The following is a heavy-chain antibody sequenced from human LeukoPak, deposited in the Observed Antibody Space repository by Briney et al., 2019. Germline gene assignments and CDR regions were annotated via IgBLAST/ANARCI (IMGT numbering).Heavy chain of an antibody. V-gene: IGHV3-30*02. CDR3: AKDIHDYYDSSGYWSAFDI. Sequence: GGSLRLSCAASGFTFSSYGMHWVRQAPGKGLEWVAFIRYDGSNKYYADSVKGRFTISRDNSKNTLYLQMNSLRAEDTAVYYCAKDIHDYYDSSGYWSAFDIWGQGTMVTVSS. CDR2: IRYDGSNK. CDR1: GFTFSSYG. J-gene: IGHJ3*02. D-gene: IGHD3-22*01.